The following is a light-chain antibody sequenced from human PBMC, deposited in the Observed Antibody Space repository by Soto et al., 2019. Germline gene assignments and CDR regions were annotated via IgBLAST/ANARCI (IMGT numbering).Light chain of an antibody. CDR1: QNIRDW. CDR2: SAS. CDR3: QEYNGDSGLT. V-gene: IGKV1-5*03. Sequence: DIQMTQSPSTLSASVGDRVTITCRASQNIRDWLAWYQQKPGKAPELLIYSASGLESGVPSRFSGSGSGTEFTLTISSLQPDDFATYYCQEYNGDSGLTFGGGTKVEIK. J-gene: IGKJ4*01.